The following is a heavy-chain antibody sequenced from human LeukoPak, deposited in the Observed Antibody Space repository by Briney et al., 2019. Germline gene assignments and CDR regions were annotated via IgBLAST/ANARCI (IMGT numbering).Heavy chain of an antibody. V-gene: IGHV5-51*01. CDR2: IYPGDSDT. D-gene: IGHD5-12*01. CDR3: AGSPHIVATIGAFDI. J-gene: IGHJ3*02. CDR1: GYRFTSYW. Sequence: GESLKISCKGSGYRFTSYWIGWVRKMPGKGLEWMGIIYPGDSDTRYSPSFQGQVTISADKSISTAYLQWSSLKASDTAMYYCAGSPHIVATIGAFDIWGQGTMVTVSS.